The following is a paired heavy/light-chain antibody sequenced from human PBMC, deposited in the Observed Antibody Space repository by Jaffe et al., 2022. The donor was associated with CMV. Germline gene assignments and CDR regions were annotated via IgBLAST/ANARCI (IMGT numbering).Light chain of an antibody. CDR3: LQHNNYPLT. Sequence: DIQMTQSPSAMSASVGDRVTITCRASQGISNYLAWFQQKPGKVPKCLIYAASSLQSGVPSRFSGGGSGTEFTLTISSLQPEDFATYYCLQHNNYPLTFGGGTKVEIK. J-gene: IGKJ4*01. V-gene: IGKV1-17*03. CDR2: AAS. CDR1: QGISNY.
Heavy chain of an antibody. Sequence: EVQLVESGGGLVQPGGSLRLSCAASGFTFSDHYMDWVRQAPGKGLEWVARIRNKANGHTTEYAASVEGRFTISRDDSKNSLYLQMNSLKTEDTAVYYCARGATRGNWLSSDWFGSWGQGTLVTVSS. D-gene: IGHD1-1*01. CDR1: GFTFSDHY. CDR2: IRNKANGHTT. V-gene: IGHV3-72*01. CDR3: ARGATRGNWLSSDWFGS. J-gene: IGHJ5*01.